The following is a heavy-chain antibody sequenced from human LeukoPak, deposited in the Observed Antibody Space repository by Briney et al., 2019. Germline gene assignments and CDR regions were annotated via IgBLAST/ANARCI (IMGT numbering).Heavy chain of an antibody. CDR2: VSNSGSK. Sequence: PSETLSLTCTVSGGSISSSTYYWGWLRQPPGKGLEWIGSVSNSGSKHYNPSIKSRVTIFEDTSKNQFSLKLSSVTAADTAVYYCARLRYDILTGCFDYWGQGTLVTVSS. J-gene: IGHJ4*02. CDR3: ARLRYDILTGCFDY. V-gene: IGHV4-39*01. D-gene: IGHD3-9*01. CDR1: GGSISSSTYY.